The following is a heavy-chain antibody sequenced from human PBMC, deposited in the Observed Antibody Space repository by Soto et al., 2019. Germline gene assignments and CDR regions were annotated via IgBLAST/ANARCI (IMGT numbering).Heavy chain of an antibody. CDR2: ISAYNGNT. Sequence: ASVKVYCKASGYTFTSYGISWVRQAPGQGLDWMGWISAYNGNTNYAQKLQGRVTMATDTSTSTAYMELRSLRSDDTAVYYCARVDGLDHRDAYYYYGMDVWGQGTTVTVSS. CDR3: ARVDGLDHRDAYYYYGMDV. J-gene: IGHJ6*02. D-gene: IGHD1-1*01. V-gene: IGHV1-18*01. CDR1: GYTFTSYG.